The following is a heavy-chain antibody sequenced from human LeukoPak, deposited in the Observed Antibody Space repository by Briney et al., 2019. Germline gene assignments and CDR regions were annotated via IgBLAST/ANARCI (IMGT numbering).Heavy chain of an antibody. Sequence: SETLSLTCTVSGGSLSSYYWSWIRQPPGKGLEWIGSIYYSGSTYYNASLKSRGTISVDTSKNQLSLKLNSVTAADTAVYFCARQVVAVAGTGYFDYWGQGTLVTVSS. CDR1: GGSLSSYY. D-gene: IGHD6-19*01. CDR3: ARQVVAVAGTGYFDY. J-gene: IGHJ4*02. CDR2: IYYSGST. V-gene: IGHV4-39*01.